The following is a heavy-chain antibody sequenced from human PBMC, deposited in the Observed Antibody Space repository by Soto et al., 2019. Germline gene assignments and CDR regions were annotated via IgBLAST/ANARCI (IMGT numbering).Heavy chain of an antibody. CDR3: AKDPDREGELSLYFDY. D-gene: IGHD3-16*02. CDR1: GFTFDDYA. J-gene: IGHJ4*02. CDR2: ISWNSGSI. Sequence: GGSLRLSCAASGFTFDDYAMHWVRQAPGKGLEWVSGISWNSGSIGYADSVKGRFTISRDNAKNSLYLQMNSLRAEDTALYYCAKDPDREGELSLYFDYWGQGTLVTVSS. V-gene: IGHV3-9*01.